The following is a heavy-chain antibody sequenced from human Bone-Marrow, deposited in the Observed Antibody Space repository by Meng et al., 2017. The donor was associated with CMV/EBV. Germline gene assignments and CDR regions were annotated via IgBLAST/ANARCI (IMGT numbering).Heavy chain of an antibody. J-gene: IGHJ4*02. Sequence: ASVKVSCKASGYTFTGYYMHWVRQATGQGLEWMGWMNPNSGNTGYAQKFQGRVTMTRNTSISTAYMELSSLRSEDTAVYYCARERDGYPTDYWGQGTLVTVSS. CDR1: GYTFTGYY. V-gene: IGHV1-8*02. CDR3: ARERDGYPTDY. D-gene: IGHD5-24*01. CDR2: MNPNSGNT.